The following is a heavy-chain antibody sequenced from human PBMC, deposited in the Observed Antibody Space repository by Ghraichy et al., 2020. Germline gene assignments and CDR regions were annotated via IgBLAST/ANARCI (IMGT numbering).Heavy chain of an antibody. CDR2: IYPGDSDT. CDR1: GYSFTNYW. Sequence: GESLNISCKGSGYSFTNYWIGWVRQMPGKGLEWMGIIYPGDSDTRYSPSFQGQVTISADKSISTAYLQWSRLKASDTAMYYCARGRPYSGTYVKAFDIWGQGTMVTVSS. CDR3: ARGRPYSGTYVKAFDI. V-gene: IGHV5-51*01. J-gene: IGHJ3*02. D-gene: IGHD1-26*01.